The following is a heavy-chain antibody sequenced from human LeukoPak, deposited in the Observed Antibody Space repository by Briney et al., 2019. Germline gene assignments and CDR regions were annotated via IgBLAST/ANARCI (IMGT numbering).Heavy chain of an antibody. Sequence: GESLKISCKGSGYSFTSYWIGWVRQMPGKGLEWMGIIYPGDSDTRYSPSFQGQVTISADKSISTAYLQWSSLKASDTAMYYCARASVVAAMYSWFDPWGQGTLVTVSS. CDR1: GYSFTSYW. V-gene: IGHV5-51*01. CDR3: ARASVVAAMYSWFDP. D-gene: IGHD2-15*01. CDR2: IYPGDSDT. J-gene: IGHJ5*02.